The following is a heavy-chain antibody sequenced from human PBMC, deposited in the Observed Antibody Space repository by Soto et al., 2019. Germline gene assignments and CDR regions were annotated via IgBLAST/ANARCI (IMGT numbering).Heavy chain of an antibody. J-gene: IGHJ4*02. CDR1: GFTFSSYA. Sequence: LRLSCAASGFTFSSYAMSWVRQAPGKGLEWVSAISGSGGSTYYADPVKGRFTISRDNSKNTLYLQMNSLRAEDTAVYYCAKDPFLESPSAYWGQGTLVTSPQ. CDR3: AKDPFLESPSAY. D-gene: IGHD3-3*01. V-gene: IGHV3-23*01. CDR2: ISGSGGST.